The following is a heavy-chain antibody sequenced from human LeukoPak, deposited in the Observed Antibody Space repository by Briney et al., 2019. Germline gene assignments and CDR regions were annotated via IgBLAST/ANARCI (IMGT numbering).Heavy chain of an antibody. CDR1: GFTFSSYA. J-gene: IGHJ3*02. D-gene: IGHD6-13*01. Sequence: GGSLRLSCAGSGFTFSSYAMSWVRQAPGKGLEWVSVIYSGGSTYYADSVKGRFTISRDNSKNTLYLQMNSLRAEDTAVYYCTKSSSWSDDRDAFDIWGQGTMVTVSS. V-gene: IGHV3-23*03. CDR2: IYSGGST. CDR3: TKSSSWSDDRDAFDI.